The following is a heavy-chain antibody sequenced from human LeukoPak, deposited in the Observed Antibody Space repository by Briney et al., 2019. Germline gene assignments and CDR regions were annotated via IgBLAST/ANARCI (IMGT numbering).Heavy chain of an antibody. CDR3: ARGIYSSDPFDI. D-gene: IGHD6-13*01. CDR1: GGSIISYY. Sequence: SETLSLTCTVSGGSIISYYWNWIRQPPGKGLEWIGYIYYSGSTNYNPSLKSRVTMSIGTSKNQFSLKLSSVTAADTAVYYCARGIYSSDPFDIWGQGTMVTVSS. J-gene: IGHJ3*02. CDR2: IYYSGST. V-gene: IGHV4-59*01.